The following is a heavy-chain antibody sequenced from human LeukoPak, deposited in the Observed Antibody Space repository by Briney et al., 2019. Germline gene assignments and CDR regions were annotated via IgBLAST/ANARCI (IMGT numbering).Heavy chain of an antibody. CDR1: GFTFSNYA. J-gene: IGHJ4*02. V-gene: IGHV3-30*02. CDR3: ARDQAGSGHYADY. D-gene: IGHD3-10*01. CDR2: IRYDGSSK. Sequence: GGSLRLSCAASGFTFSNYAMHWVRQAPGKGLEWLAYIRYDGSSKYYADFVKGRFTISRDNTKNTLYLQMNSLRAEDTAVYYCARDQAGSGHYADYWGQGTLVTVSS.